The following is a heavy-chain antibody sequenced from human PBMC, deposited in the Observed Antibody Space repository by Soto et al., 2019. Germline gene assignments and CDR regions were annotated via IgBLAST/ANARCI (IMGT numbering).Heavy chain of an antibody. CDR3: AKNKTTGRYYVFWSGHYYFDY. J-gene: IGHJ4*02. V-gene: IGHV3-9*01. Sequence: EVQLVESGGGLVQPGRSLRLSCAASGFTFDDYAMHWVRQAPGKGLEWVSGISWNSGSIGYADSVKGRFTISRDNAKNPLNRKRNSLGVKDRPFNYCAKNKTTGRYYVFWSGHYYFDYWGQGTLVTVSS. D-gene: IGHD3-3*01. CDR2: ISWNSGSI. CDR1: GFTFDDYA.